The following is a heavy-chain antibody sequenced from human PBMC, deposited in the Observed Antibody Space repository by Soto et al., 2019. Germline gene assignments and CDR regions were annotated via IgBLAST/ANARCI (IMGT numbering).Heavy chain of an antibody. J-gene: IGHJ4*02. Sequence: QVQLQESGPGLVRPSESLSLTCNVSGGSMTTGSYFWSWLRQPPGKGLEWIGYVFRSGSINYSPSFKSRVTISIDTSNIQFSLMLKSVTAADTAVYFCARARNRYFDYCGQGALVTVSS. CDR3: ARARNRYFDY. D-gene: IGHD1-1*01. CDR2: VFRSGSI. CDR1: GGSMTTGSYF. V-gene: IGHV4-61*01.